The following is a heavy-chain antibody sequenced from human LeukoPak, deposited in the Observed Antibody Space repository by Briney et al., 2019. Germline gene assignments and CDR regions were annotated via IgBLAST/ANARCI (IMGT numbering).Heavy chain of an antibody. CDR1: GFTFDDYA. V-gene: IGHV3-43*02. CDR3: AKAPYYYDSSGGFDY. Sequence: GGSLRLSCAASGFTFDDYAMHLIRQATGKGLDWVSLISGDDRSTYYADSVKGRFTISRDNSKNSLYLQMNSLRTEDTALYYCAKAPYYYDSSGGFDYWGQGTLSPSPQ. J-gene: IGHJ4*02. CDR2: ISGDDRST. D-gene: IGHD3-22*01.